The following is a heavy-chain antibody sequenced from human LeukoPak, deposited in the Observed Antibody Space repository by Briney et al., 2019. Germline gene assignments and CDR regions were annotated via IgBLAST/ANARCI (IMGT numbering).Heavy chain of an antibody. CDR3: ARPATYSSGWYVDY. Sequence: PGRSLRLSCAASGFTFSSYSMNWVRQAPGKGLEWVSSISSSSSYIYYADSVKGRFTISRDNAKNSLYLQMNSLRAEDTAVYYCARPATYSSGWYVDYWGQGTLVTVSS. J-gene: IGHJ4*02. D-gene: IGHD6-19*01. CDR1: GFTFSSYS. CDR2: ISSSSSYI. V-gene: IGHV3-21*01.